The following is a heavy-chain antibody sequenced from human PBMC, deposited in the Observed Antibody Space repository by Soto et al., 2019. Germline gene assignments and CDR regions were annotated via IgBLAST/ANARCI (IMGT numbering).Heavy chain of an antibody. V-gene: IGHV3-74*01. D-gene: IGHD3-10*01. Sequence: GGSLRLSCAASGFTFSSSWMHWVRQAPGKGLVWVSRIHSDGSGATYGDSVKGRFTISRDNAKNTLYLQMNSLRAEDTAVYYCARNYYCSGKYYGFFVSWYQGILLTVST. CDR2: IHSDGSGA. J-gene: IGHJ4*02. CDR3: ARNYYCSGKYYGFFVS. CDR1: GFTFSSSW.